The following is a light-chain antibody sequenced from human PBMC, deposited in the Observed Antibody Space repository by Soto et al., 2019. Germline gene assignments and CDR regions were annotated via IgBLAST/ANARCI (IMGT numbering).Light chain of an antibody. V-gene: IGKV3-20*01. Sequence: EIVLTQSPGTLSLSPGERATLSCRASQSGSSSYLAWYQQKPDQPPRLLIYGASSRATGIPDRFSGSGSGTDFTLNISRLEPEDFAVYYCQQYGSSPITFGQGTRLEIK. CDR3: QQYGSSPIT. CDR1: QSGSSSY. J-gene: IGKJ5*01. CDR2: GAS.